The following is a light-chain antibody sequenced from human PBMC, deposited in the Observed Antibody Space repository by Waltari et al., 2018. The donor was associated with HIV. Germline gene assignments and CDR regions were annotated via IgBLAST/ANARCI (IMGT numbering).Light chain of an antibody. CDR3: SSYAGSSTFVI. V-gene: IGLV2-23*02. J-gene: IGLJ2*01. CDR1: SSDVGSYKH. Sequence: QSALTQPASVSGSPGQSITISCTGSSSDVGSYKHVSWYQQHPGKAPSLIIYEVSKRPAGVSNRYSASKSGKTASLTVSGLRAEYEADYYCSSYAGSSTFVIFGGGTKLTVL. CDR2: EVS.